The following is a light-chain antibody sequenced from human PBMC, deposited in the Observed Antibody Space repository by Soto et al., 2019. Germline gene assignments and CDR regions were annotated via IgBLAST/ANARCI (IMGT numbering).Light chain of an antibody. CDR2: AAS. CDR3: QQSYGSPNT. J-gene: IGKJ2*01. CDR1: QSISSY. Sequence: DIQMTQSPSSLSASVGDRVTITCRASQSISSYLNWYQQKPGKAPKLLIYAASSLQSGVPSRFSGSGSETDFTRTISRLQPEEFATYYCQQSYGSPNTFVRGTKLEIK. V-gene: IGKV1-39*01.